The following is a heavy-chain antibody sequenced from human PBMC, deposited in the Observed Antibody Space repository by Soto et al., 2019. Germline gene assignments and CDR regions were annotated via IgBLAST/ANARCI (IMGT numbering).Heavy chain of an antibody. Sequence: GGSLRLSCAASGFTFSKYSMNWVRQAPGKGLEWVSYISYSSSTIYYADSVKGRFTISRDNAKNSLYLRINSLRDEDTAVYYCARAENDYGDPDYWGQGTLVTVSS. J-gene: IGHJ4*02. V-gene: IGHV3-48*02. D-gene: IGHD4-17*01. CDR2: ISYSSSTI. CDR1: GFTFSKYS. CDR3: ARAENDYGDPDY.